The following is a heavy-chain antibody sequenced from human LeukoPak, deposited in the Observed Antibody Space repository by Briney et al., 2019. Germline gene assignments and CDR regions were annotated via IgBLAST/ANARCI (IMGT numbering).Heavy chain of an antibody. D-gene: IGHD6-19*01. CDR2: IRSDGSST. Sequence: PGGSLRLSCVASGFCFSDYIMHWVRQAPGKGLEYVSAIRSDGSSTVYPNSVKGRFTISRDNSKSTLYLQMGSLRAEDTAVYYCSRRYGDHSGWAGYHDSWGQGTLVTVSS. J-gene: IGHJ4*02. V-gene: IGHV3-64*01. CDR1: GFCFSDYI. CDR3: SRRYGDHSGWAGYHDS.